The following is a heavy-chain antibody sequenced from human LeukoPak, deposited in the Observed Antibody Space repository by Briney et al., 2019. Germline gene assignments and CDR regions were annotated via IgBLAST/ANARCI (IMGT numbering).Heavy chain of an antibody. CDR2: IRSKAYGGTT. Sequence: GGSLRLSCTASGFTFGDYAMSWVRQAPGKGLEWVGFIRSKAYGGTTEYAASVKGRFTISRDDSKSIAYLQMNSLKTEDTAVYCCTRAPYYGSGSYSLDYWGQGTLVTVSS. J-gene: IGHJ4*02. CDR1: GFTFGDYA. D-gene: IGHD3-10*01. CDR3: TRAPYYGSGSYSLDY. V-gene: IGHV3-49*04.